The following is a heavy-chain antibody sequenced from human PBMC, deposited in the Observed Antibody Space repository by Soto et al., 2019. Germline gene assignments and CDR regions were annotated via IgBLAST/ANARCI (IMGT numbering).Heavy chain of an antibody. CDR2: IRSKAYGGTT. Sequence: PGGSLRLSCTASGFTFGDYAMSWFRPAPGKGLEWVGFIRSKAYGGTTEYAASVKGRFTISRDDSKSIAYLQMNSLKTEDTAVYYCTRVIGGARDYYSYGMDVWGQGTTVAVSS. J-gene: IGHJ6*02. D-gene: IGHD1-26*01. CDR3: TRVIGGARDYYSYGMDV. CDR1: GFTFGDYA. V-gene: IGHV3-49*03.